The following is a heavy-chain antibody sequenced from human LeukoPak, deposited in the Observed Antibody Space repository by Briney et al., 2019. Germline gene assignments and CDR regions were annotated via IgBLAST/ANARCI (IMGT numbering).Heavy chain of an antibody. Sequence: GGSLRLSCAVSGFIFSSYWMSWVRQAPGKGLEWVANIKRDGSEKYYVDSVKGRFTISRDNAKNSLYLQMNSLRAEDTAVYYCAGDRTGTPILWGQGTLVTVSS. D-gene: IGHD1-1*01. V-gene: IGHV3-7*01. CDR2: IKRDGSEK. J-gene: IGHJ4*02. CDR3: AGDRTGTPIL. CDR1: GFIFSSYW.